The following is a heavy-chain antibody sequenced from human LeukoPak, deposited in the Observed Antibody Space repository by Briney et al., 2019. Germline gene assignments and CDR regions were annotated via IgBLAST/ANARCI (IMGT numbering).Heavy chain of an antibody. CDR1: GGSISSGGYY. D-gene: IGHD3-16*02. CDR3: ARDGYDYVWGSYRYSGMDV. J-gene: IGHJ6*02. CDR2: IYYSGST. Sequence: KPPETLSLTCTVSGGSISSGGYYWSWIRQHPGKGLEWIGYIYYSGSTYYNPSLKSRVTISVDTSKNQFSLKLSSVTAADTAVYYCARDGYDYVWGSYRYSGMDVWGQGTTVTVSS. V-gene: IGHV4-31*03.